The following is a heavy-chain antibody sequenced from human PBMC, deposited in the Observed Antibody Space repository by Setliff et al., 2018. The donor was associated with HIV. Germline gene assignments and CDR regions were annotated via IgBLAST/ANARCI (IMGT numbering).Heavy chain of an antibody. CDR1: GGTFSTYA. V-gene: IGHV1-69*13. Sequence: SVKVSCKASGGTFSTYAISWVRQAPGQGLEWMGGIIPIFGTANYDQRFQGRVTITADETTSTAYMELSSLRSEDTAVYYCVRVTSSSTGYNYYYGMDVWGQGTKVTVSS. D-gene: IGHD6-6*01. CDR3: VRVTSSSTGYNYYYGMDV. J-gene: IGHJ6*02. CDR2: IIPIFGTA.